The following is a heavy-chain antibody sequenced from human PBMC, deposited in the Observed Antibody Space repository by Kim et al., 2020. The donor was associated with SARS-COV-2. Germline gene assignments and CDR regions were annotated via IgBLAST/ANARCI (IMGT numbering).Heavy chain of an antibody. CDR1: GGTFSSYA. CDR3: ARNIRSSWIQLWPYYYGMDV. Sequence: SVKVSCKASGGTFSSYAISWVRQAPGQGLEWMGGIIPIFGTANYAQKFQGRVTITADESTSTAYMELSSLRSEDTAVYYCARNIRSSWIQLWPYYYGMDVWGQGTTVTVSS. V-gene: IGHV1-69*13. CDR2: IIPIFGTA. J-gene: IGHJ6*02. D-gene: IGHD5-18*01.